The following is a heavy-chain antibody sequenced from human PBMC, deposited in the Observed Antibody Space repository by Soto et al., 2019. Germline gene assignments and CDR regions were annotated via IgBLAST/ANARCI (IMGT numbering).Heavy chain of an antibody. J-gene: IGHJ4*02. V-gene: IGHV1-69*06. CDR1: GGTFSSYA. CDR3: ASMLYYYDSSGTYDY. CDR2: IIPIFGTA. D-gene: IGHD3-22*01. Sequence: VASVKVSCKASGGTFSSYAISWVRQAPGQGLEWMGGIIPIFGTANYAQKFQGRVTITADKSTSTAYMELSSLRSEDTAVYYCASMLYYYDSSGTYDYWGQGTLVTVSS.